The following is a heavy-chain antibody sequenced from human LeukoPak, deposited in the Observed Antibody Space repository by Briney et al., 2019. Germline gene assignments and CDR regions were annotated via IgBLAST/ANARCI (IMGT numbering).Heavy chain of an antibody. J-gene: IGHJ4*02. CDR2: VYHSGST. CDR1: GDSISNSYW. V-gene: IGHV4-4*02. CDR3: ARDLPGSGVNCDQ. D-gene: IGHD3-10*01. Sequence: SETLSLTCAVSGDSISNSYWWTWVRQSPGKGLEWIGEVYHSGSTNYNPSLKSRVTMSVDKPNNQFSLRLTSVTAADTAVYYCARDLPGSGVNCDQWGQGDPCTVSS.